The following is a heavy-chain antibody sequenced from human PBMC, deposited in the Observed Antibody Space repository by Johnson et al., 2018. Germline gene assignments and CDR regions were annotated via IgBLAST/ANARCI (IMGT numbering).Heavy chain of an antibody. J-gene: IGHJ6*02. CDR2: IWYDGSNK. CDR1: GFTFSSYG. V-gene: IGHV3-33*06. CDR3: AKYSSSSNYYYGMDV. D-gene: IGHD6-6*01. Sequence: VQLVESGGGVVQXGRSLRLSCAASGFTFSSYGIHWVRQAPGKGLEWVAVIWYDGSNKYYADSVKGRFTISRDNSKNTLYLQMNSLRAEDTAVYYCAKYSSSSNYYYGMDVWGQGTTVTVSS.